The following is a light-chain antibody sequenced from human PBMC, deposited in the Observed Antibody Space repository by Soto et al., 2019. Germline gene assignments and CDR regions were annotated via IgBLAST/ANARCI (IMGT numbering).Light chain of an antibody. CDR3: QQFSSYPLT. J-gene: IGKJ4*01. CDR2: DAS. CDR1: QTVRNNY. Sequence: EFVLTQSPGTLSLSPGERATLSCRASQTVRNNYLAWYQQKPGQAPRXXIYDASSRATGIPDRFSGGGSGTDFTLTISRLEPEDFAVYYCQQFSSYPLTFGGGTKVDIK. V-gene: IGKV3-20*01.